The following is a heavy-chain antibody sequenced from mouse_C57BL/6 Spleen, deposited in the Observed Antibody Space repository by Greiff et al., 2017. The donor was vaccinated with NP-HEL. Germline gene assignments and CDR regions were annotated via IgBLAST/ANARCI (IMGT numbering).Heavy chain of an antibody. CDR1: GYAFSSSW. CDR3: ARNYYGSSYAMDY. Sequence: VKLMESGPELVKPGASVKISCKASGYAFSSSWMNWVKQRPGQGLEWIGRIYPGDGDTNYNGKFKGKATLTADKSSSTAYMQHSSLTSEDSAVYFCARNYYGSSYAMDYWGQGTSVTVSS. CDR2: IYPGDGDT. D-gene: IGHD1-1*01. V-gene: IGHV1-82*01. J-gene: IGHJ4*01.